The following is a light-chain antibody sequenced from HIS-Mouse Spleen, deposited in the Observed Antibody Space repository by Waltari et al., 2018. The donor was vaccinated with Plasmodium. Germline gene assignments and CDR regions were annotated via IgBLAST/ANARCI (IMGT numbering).Light chain of an antibody. CDR2: DAS. CDR1: QSVSSY. Sequence: EIVLTQSPATLSLSPGERATLSCRASQSVSSYLAWYQQKPGQAPRLLIYDASNRATGIPDRFSGSGSGTDITLTISSLEPEDIAVYYCQQRSNWPPITFGQGTRLEIK. J-gene: IGKJ5*01. CDR3: QQRSNWPPIT. V-gene: IGKV3-11*01.